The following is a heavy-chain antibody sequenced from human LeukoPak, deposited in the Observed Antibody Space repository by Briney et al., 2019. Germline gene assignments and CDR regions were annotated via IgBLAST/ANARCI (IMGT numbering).Heavy chain of an antibody. D-gene: IGHD6-19*01. CDR2: INPSGGST. CDR3: ARDTNPSYSGWYNLPDY. J-gene: IGHJ4*02. Sequence: ASVKVSCKASGYTFTSYYTHWVRQAPGQGLEWMGIINPSGGSTSYAQKFQGRVTMTRDTSTSTVYMELSSLRSEDTAVYYCARDTNPSYSGWYNLPDYWGQGTLVTVSS. CDR1: GYTFTSYY. V-gene: IGHV1-46*01.